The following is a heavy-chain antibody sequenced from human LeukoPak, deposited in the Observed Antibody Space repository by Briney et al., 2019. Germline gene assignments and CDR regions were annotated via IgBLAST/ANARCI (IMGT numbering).Heavy chain of an antibody. J-gene: IGHJ4*02. V-gene: IGHV3-7*01. D-gene: IGHD5-18*01. Sequence: GGSLRLSCAASGFIFSSYWMSWVRQAPGKGLEWVANIKQDGSEKYYVDSVRGRLVISRDNARNSLYLQMNSLRAEGTAVYYCARGRGGWIQLWLGFDYWGQGTLVTVSS. CDR3: ARGRGGWIQLWLGFDY. CDR1: GFIFSSYW. CDR2: IKQDGSEK.